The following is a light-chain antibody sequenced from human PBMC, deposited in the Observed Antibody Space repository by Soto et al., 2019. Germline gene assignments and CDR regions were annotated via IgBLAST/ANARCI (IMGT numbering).Light chain of an antibody. CDR2: LGD. CDR3: AAWDDNLNAYV. CDR1: TSNIGTFY. Sequence: QSVLTQPPSASSTPGQTVTISCSGSTSNIGTFYVYWYQHLPGTAPKLLIYLGDQRASGVSDRFSGSKSGTSASLAINGLRSEDEADCYCAAWDDNLNAYVFGSGTKVTVL. J-gene: IGLJ1*01. V-gene: IGLV1-47*02.